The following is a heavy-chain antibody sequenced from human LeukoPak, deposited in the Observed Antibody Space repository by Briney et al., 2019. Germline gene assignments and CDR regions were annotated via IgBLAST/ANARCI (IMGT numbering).Heavy chain of an antibody. J-gene: IGHJ6*02. CDR2: INPNSGGT. CDR3: ARDGGTYYYDSSGHYYYYYGMDV. D-gene: IGHD3-22*01. Sequence: ASVKVSCKASGYTFTGYYMHWVRQAPGQGLEWMGWINPNSGGTNYAQKFQGRVTMTRDMSISTAYMELSRLRSDDTAVYYCARDGGTYYYDSSGHYYYYYGMDVWGQGTTVTVSS. CDR1: GYTFTGYY. V-gene: IGHV1-2*02.